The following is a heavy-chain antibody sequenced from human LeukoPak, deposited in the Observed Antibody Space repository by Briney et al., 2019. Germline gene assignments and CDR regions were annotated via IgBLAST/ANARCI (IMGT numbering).Heavy chain of an antibody. CDR3: AREWGSKDAFDI. J-gene: IGHJ3*02. CDR1: GGSISSSSYY. Sequence: SETLSLTCTVSGGSISSSSYYWGWIRQPPGKGLEWIGSIYYSGSTYYNPSLKSRVTISVDTSKNQFSLKLSSVTAADTAVYYCAREWGSKDAFDIWGQGTMVTVSS. V-gene: IGHV4-39*07. D-gene: IGHD3-16*01. CDR2: IYYSGST.